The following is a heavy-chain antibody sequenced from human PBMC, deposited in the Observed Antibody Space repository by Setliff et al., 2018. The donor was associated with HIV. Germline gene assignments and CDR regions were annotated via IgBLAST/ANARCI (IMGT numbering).Heavy chain of an antibody. V-gene: IGHV5-51*01. D-gene: IGHD3-22*01. J-gene: IGHJ4*02. CDR3: ARPTRDDYDSSGSYYYFDY. CDR2: IYPGDSGT. Sequence: GESLKISCKGSGYSFTNYWIGWVRQMPGKGLEWMAIIYPGDSGTRYSPSFQGQVTISADRSINTAYLQWSSLKASDTAMYYCARPTRDDYDSSGSYYYFDYWGQGTLVTVSS. CDR1: GYSFTNYW.